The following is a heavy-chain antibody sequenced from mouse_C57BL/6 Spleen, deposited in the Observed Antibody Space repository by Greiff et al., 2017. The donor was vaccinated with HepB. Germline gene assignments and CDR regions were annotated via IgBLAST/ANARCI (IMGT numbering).Heavy chain of an antibody. CDR3: ATWDY. Sequence: QVQLQQSGAELARPGASVKLSCKASGYTFTSYGISWVKQRTGQGLEWIGEIYPRSGNTYYSEKFKGKATLTADKSSSTAYMELRSLTSEDSAVYFCATWDYWGQGTSVTVSS. J-gene: IGHJ4*01. CDR2: IYPRSGNT. CDR1: GYTFTSYG. V-gene: IGHV1-81*01.